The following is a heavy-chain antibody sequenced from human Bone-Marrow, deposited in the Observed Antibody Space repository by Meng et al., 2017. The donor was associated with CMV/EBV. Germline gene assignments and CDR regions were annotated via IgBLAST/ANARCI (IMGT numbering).Heavy chain of an antibody. J-gene: IGHJ6*01. V-gene: IGHV3-11*04. D-gene: IGHD2-2*02. CDR2: ISSSGSTI. CDR1: GFTFSDYY. CDR3: ASNIVVVPAAIMYYYGMDV. Sequence: GGSLRLSCAASGFTFSDYYMSWIRQAPGKGLEWVSYISSSGSTIYYADSVKGRFTISRDNAKNSLYLQMNSLRAEDTAVYYCASNIVVVPAAIMYYYGMDVWGQGTTVTVSS.